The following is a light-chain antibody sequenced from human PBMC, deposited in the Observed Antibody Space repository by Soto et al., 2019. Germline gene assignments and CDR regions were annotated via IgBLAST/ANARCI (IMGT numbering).Light chain of an antibody. J-gene: IGKJ1*01. CDR3: QQYSSSRT. CDR2: GGS. Sequence: DIVLTPSPGTLSLSPGERATLYCRASQSVSSNHLAWYQQKPGQAPRLLIYGGSSRATGIPVRFSGSGSETDFTLTITRLEPEDFAMYYCQQYSSSRTFGQGTKVDIK. V-gene: IGKV3-20*01. CDR1: QSVSSNH.